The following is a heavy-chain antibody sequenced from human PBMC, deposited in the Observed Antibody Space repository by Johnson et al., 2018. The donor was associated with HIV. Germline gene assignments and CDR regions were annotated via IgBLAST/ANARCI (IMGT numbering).Heavy chain of an antibody. V-gene: IGHV3-20*04. D-gene: IGHD4-17*01. CDR3: ARGFDYGDPDAFDI. Sequence: EVQLLESGGGVVRPGGSLRLSCAASGFTFDDYAMSWVRQAPVKGLEWVSGINWNGGSTGYADSVKGRFTISRDNAKNSLYLQMNSLIAEDTALYYCARGFDYGDPDAFDIWGQGTMVTLSS. J-gene: IGHJ3*02. CDR1: GFTFDDYA. CDR2: INWNGGST.